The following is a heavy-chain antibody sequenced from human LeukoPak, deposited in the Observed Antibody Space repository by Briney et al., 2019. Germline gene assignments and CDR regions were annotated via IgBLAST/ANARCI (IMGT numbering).Heavy chain of an antibody. V-gene: IGHV3-23*01. CDR1: GFTFSSYA. CDR3: AKDGGYCSSTSCPVDY. Sequence: GGSLRLSCAASGFTFSSYAMSWVRQAPGKGLEWVPAISGSGGSTYYADSVKGRFTISRDNSKNTLYLQMNSLRAEDTAVYYCAKDGGYCSSTSCPVDYWGQGTLVTVSS. D-gene: IGHD2-2*01. J-gene: IGHJ4*02. CDR2: ISGSGGST.